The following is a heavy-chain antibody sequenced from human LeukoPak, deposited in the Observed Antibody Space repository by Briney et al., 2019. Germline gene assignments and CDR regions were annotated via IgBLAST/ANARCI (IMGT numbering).Heavy chain of an antibody. Sequence: PGGSLRLSCAASGFTFSSYEMNWVRQAPGKGLEWVSYISSSGSTIYYADSVKGRFTISRDNAKNSLYLQMNSLRAEDTAVYYCARQPVPYSSGWCRGSYFDYWGQGTLVTVSS. V-gene: IGHV3-48*03. CDR2: ISSSGSTI. J-gene: IGHJ4*02. CDR1: GFTFSSYE. CDR3: ARQPVPYSSGWCRGSYFDY. D-gene: IGHD6-19*01.